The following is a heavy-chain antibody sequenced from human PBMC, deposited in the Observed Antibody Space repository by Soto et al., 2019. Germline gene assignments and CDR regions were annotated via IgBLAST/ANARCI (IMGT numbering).Heavy chain of an antibody. J-gene: IGHJ3*01. D-gene: IGHD5-18*01. V-gene: IGHV4-59*01. CDR2: MYYSGNT. CDR3: ATLDTPFAFDV. Sequence: RQPPGKGLGWIAYMYYSGNTNYNPSLKSRFTMAGPTSKRQFSLKLRSVTAADTAVYYCATLDTPFAFDVWGQGAMVTVSS.